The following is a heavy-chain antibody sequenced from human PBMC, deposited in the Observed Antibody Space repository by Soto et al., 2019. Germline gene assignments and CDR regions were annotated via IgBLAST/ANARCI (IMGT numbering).Heavy chain of an antibody. CDR2: IDWVDDK. Sequence: PTQPLTLTCTFSGFSLSTSGMCVSWIRQPPGKALEWLALIDWVDDKYYSTSLKTRLTISKDTSKNQVVLTMTNMGPLDTATYYCARMCRGWFDHWGQGTLVTVSS. CDR3: ARMCRGWFDH. D-gene: IGHD2-15*01. J-gene: IGHJ5*02. CDR1: GFSLSTSGMC. V-gene: IGHV2-70*01.